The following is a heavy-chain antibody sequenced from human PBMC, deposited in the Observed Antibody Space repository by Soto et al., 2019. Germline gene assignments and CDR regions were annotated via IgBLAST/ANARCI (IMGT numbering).Heavy chain of an antibody. J-gene: IGHJ2*01. V-gene: IGHV4-39*01. D-gene: IGHD6-19*01. CDR1: GDSINSRSYY. CDR3: ARLPLVGWLARWYFDL. Sequence: QVQLQESGPGLVKPSETLSLTCTVSGDSINSRSYYWGWIRQTPGKGLEWIGNIYHGGSTYYNPSLKSRVTISLDTSKNQFSLKLSSMAAADTALYYCARLPLVGWLARWYFDLWGRGTLVTVSS. CDR2: IYHGGST.